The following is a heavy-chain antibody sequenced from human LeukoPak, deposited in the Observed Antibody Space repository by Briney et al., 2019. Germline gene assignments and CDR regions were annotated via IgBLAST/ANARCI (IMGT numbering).Heavy chain of an antibody. Sequence: SETLSLTCTVSGGSISSSSYYWGWIRQPTGKGLEWIGSIYYSGSTYYNPSLKSRVTISVDTSKNQFSLKLNSVTAADTAVYYCARHRQKEENWFDPWGQGTLVTVSS. V-gene: IGHV4-39*01. CDR1: GGSISSSSYY. CDR2: IYYSGST. CDR3: ARHRQKEENWFDP. J-gene: IGHJ5*02.